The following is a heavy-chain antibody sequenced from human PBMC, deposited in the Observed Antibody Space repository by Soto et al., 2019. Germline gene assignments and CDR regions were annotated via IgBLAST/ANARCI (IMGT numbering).Heavy chain of an antibody. J-gene: IGHJ3*02. Sequence: QVQLVQSGAEEKKPGASVKVSCKASGYTFTSYAMHWVRQAPGQRLEWMGWINAGNGNTKYSQKFQGRVTITRDTSASTAYMELSSLRSEGTAVYYCARGAVRTSAAFDIWGQGTMVTVSS. V-gene: IGHV1-3*05. CDR2: INAGNGNT. CDR3: ARGAVRTSAAFDI. CDR1: GYTFTSYA. D-gene: IGHD3-16*02.